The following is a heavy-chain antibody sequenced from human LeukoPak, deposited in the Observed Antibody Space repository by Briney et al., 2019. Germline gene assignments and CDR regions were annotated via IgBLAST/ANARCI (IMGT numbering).Heavy chain of an antibody. Sequence: SETLSLTCAVYGGSFSGYYWSWIRQPPGKGLEWIGEINHSGSTNYNPSLKSRVTISVDTSKNQFSLKLSSVTAADAAVYYCARGRELLPRSAFDIWGQGTMVTVSS. J-gene: IGHJ3*02. CDR3: ARGRELLPRSAFDI. CDR1: GGSFSGYY. D-gene: IGHD1-26*01. CDR2: INHSGST. V-gene: IGHV4-34*01.